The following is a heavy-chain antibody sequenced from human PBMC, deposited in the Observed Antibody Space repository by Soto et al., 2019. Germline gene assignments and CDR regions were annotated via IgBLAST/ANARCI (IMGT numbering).Heavy chain of an antibody. CDR2: ISYDGSNK. CDR3: ASAVWALDYYDSSGYYVGAFDI. J-gene: IGHJ3*02. V-gene: IGHV3-30-3*01. Sequence: PGGSLRLSCAASGFTFSSYAMHWVRQAPGKGLEWVAVISYDGSNKYYADSVKGRFTISRDNSKNTLYLQMNSLRAEDTAVYYCASAVWALDYYDSSGYYVGAFDIWGQGTMVTVSS. CDR1: GFTFSSYA. D-gene: IGHD3-22*01.